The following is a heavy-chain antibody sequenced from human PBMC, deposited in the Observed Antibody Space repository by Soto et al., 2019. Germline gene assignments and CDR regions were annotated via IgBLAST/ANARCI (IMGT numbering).Heavy chain of an antibody. Sequence: GGSLRLSCAASGFTFSSYSMNWVRQAPGKGLEWVSYISSSSTIYYADSVKGRFTISRDNAKNSLYLQMNSLRAEDTAVYYCARDSYDSSGYSALGDYWGQGTLVTVSS. V-gene: IGHV3-48*01. J-gene: IGHJ4*02. CDR1: GFTFSSYS. CDR2: ISSSSTI. CDR3: ARDSYDSSGYSALGDY. D-gene: IGHD3-22*01.